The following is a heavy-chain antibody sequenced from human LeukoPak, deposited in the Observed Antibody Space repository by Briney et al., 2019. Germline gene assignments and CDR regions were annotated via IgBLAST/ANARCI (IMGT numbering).Heavy chain of an antibody. J-gene: IGHJ4*02. V-gene: IGHV4-34*01. CDR3: ARARRYDYVWGSYRYYYFDY. Sequence: PSETLSLTCAVYGGSFSGYYWSWIRQPPGKGLEWIGKINHSGSTNYNPSLKSRVTISVDTSKNQFSLKLSSVTAADTAVYYCARARRYDYVWGSYRYYYFDYWGQGTLVTVSS. CDR2: INHSGST. CDR1: GGSFSGYY. D-gene: IGHD3-16*02.